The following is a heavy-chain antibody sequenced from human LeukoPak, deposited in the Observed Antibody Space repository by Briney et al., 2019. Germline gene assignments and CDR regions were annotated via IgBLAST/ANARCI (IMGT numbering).Heavy chain of an antibody. D-gene: IGHD3-22*01. Sequence: GGSLRLSCAASGFTDSTIYMSWVRQAPGKGLEWVAVIWYDGSNRYYADSVKGRFTISRDNSKNTLYLQMNSLRAEDTAVYYCARASDHDSSGYFSDYWGQGTLVTVSS. CDR1: GFTDSTIY. CDR3: ARASDHDSSGYFSDY. CDR2: IWYDGSNR. V-gene: IGHV3-33*08. J-gene: IGHJ4*02.